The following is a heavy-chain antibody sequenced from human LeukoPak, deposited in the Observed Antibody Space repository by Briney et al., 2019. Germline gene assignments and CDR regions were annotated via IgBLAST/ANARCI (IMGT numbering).Heavy chain of an antibody. J-gene: IGHJ6*02. CDR3: ARGSGGRSTTLGMDV. CDR1: GGSFSGYY. CDR2: INHCGST. V-gene: IGHV4-34*01. D-gene: IGHD2-15*01. Sequence: SETLSLTCAVYGGSFSGYYWSWIRQPPGKGLEWIGEINHCGSTNYNPSLKSRVTISVDTSKNQFSLKLSSVTAADTAVYYCARGSGGRSTTLGMDVWGQGTTVTVSS.